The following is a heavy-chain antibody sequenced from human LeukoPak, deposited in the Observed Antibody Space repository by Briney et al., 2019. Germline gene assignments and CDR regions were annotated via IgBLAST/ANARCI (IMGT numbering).Heavy chain of an antibody. CDR2: IGTGGDT. CDR1: GFTFSSSD. D-gene: IGHD6-13*01. CDR3: ARVMESSSEYYFDY. J-gene: IGHJ4*02. V-gene: IGHV3-13*01. Sequence: GGSLRLSCAASGFTFSSSDFHWVRQATGKGLEWVAAIGTGGDTYYAGAVKGRFTISRENAKNSLYLQMNSLRAEDTAVYYCARVMESSSEYYFDYWGQGTLVTVSS.